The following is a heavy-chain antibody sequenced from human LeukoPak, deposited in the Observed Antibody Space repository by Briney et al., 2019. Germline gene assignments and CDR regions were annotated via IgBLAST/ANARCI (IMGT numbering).Heavy chain of an antibody. J-gene: IGHJ4*02. V-gene: IGHV3-23*01. CDR3: AKGSYYDSSGSFYFDY. Sequence: PGGSLRLSCAASGFTFSSYAMSWVRQAPGKGLEWDSGISGNGDNTYYADSVKGRFTISRDNSKNTLYVQVNSLGTEDTAAYYCAKGSYYDSSGSFYFDYWGQGTLVTVSS. CDR2: ISGNGDNT. CDR1: GFTFSSYA. D-gene: IGHD3-22*01.